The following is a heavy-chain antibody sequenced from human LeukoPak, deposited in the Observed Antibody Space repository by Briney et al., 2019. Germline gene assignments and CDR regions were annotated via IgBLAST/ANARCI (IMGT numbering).Heavy chain of an antibody. Sequence: PSETLSLTCAVYGGSFSGYYWSWIRQPPGKGLEWIGEINHSGSTNYNPSLKSRVTISVDTSKNQFSLKLSSVTAADTAVYYCARVHYYDSSGSLRYFDYWGQGTPVTVSS. CDR2: INHSGST. J-gene: IGHJ4*02. D-gene: IGHD3-22*01. V-gene: IGHV4-34*01. CDR1: GGSFSGYY. CDR3: ARVHYYDSSGSLRYFDY.